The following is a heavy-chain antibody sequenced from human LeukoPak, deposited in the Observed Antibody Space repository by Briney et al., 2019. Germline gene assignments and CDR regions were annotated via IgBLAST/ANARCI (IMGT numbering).Heavy chain of an antibody. Sequence: AGGSLRLSCAASGFTFSNYAMSWVRQTPGKGLEWVSVISGSGRSTYYADSVKGRFTISRDNSNNTLYLQMNSLRAEDTGVYYCAKVDEDYAHHDYWGQGTLVTVSS. CDR2: ISGSGRST. J-gene: IGHJ4*02. D-gene: IGHD4-17*01. V-gene: IGHV3-23*01. CDR1: GFTFSNYA. CDR3: AKVDEDYAHHDY.